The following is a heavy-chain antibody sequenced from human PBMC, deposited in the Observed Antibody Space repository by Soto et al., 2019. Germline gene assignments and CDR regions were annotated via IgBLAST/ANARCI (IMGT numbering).Heavy chain of an antibody. J-gene: IGHJ6*02. D-gene: IGHD4-4*01. CDR1: GFIFTSYG. CDR2: ILHDGSAE. V-gene: IGHV3-30*03. Sequence: GGSLRLSCAASGFIFTSYGMHWVRQAPGKGLEWMALILHDGSAEYYADSVKGRFTISRDNSKNTLYLQMNSLTAEDTAVYYCERSRDGYSFYFYYGMDGWGQGTTVTVSS. CDR3: ERSRDGYSFYFYYGMDG.